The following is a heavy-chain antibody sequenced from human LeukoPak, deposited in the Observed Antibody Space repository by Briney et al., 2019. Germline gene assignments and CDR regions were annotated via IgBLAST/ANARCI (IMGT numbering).Heavy chain of an antibody. D-gene: IGHD1-26*01. J-gene: IGHJ4*02. V-gene: IGHV3-48*04. Sequence: AESLRLSCAASGFTFSSYWMSWVRQAPGMGLEWVSYISISGTTIYYADSVKGRFTISRDNARNSLSLQMNSLRVEDTAVYYCARGGWASFDYWGQGTLVTVSS. CDR1: GFTFSSYW. CDR3: ARGGWASFDY. CDR2: ISISGTTI.